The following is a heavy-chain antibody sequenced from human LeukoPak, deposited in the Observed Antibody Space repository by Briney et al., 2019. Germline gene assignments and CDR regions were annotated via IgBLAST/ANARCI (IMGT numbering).Heavy chain of an antibody. CDR3: AKVSGISHAFDI. CDR1: GFTFDDYA. V-gene: IGHV3-9*03. Sequence: GRSLRLSCAASGFTFDDYAMHWVRQAPGKGLEWVSGISWNSGSIGYADSVKGRFTISRDNAKNSLYLQMNSLRAEDMALYYCAKVSGISHAFDIWGQGTMVTVSS. CDR2: ISWNSGSI. D-gene: IGHD4-23*01. J-gene: IGHJ3*02.